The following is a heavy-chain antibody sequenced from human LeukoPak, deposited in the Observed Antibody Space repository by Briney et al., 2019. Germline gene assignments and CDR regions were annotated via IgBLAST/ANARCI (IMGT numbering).Heavy chain of an antibody. V-gene: IGHV1-2*02. J-gene: IGHJ3*02. D-gene: IGHD6-19*01. CDR3: ARDLGGWYAFDI. Sequence: EASVKVSCKASGYTFTGYYMHWVRQAPGQGLEWIGWINPNSGGTKYAQKFQGRVTMTRDTSISTAYMELSRLRSDDTAVYNCARDLGGWYAFDIWGQGTMVTVSS. CDR1: GYTFTGYY. CDR2: INPNSGGT.